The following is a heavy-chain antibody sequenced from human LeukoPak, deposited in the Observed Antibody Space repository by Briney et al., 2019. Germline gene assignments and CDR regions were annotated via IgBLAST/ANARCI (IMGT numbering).Heavy chain of an antibody. CDR2: IYPGDSDT. CDR1: GYSFTSYW. D-gene: IGHD3-22*01. V-gene: IGHV5-51*01. Sequence: GESLKISCKGSGYSFTSYWIGWVRQMPGKGLEWMGIIYPGDSDTRYSPSFQGQVTISADKSISTAYLQWSSLKASDTAMYYCARHGPYYYDSSGYASQSRLHYYYYGMDVWGQGTTVTVSS. J-gene: IGHJ6*02. CDR3: ARHGPYYYDSSGYASQSRLHYYYYGMDV.